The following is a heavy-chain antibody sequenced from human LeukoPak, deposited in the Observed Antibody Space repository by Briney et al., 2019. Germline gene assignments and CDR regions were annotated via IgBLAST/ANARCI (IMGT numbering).Heavy chain of an antibody. CDR3: ASLRIEYSSSSEDH. J-gene: IGHJ4*02. Sequence: PSETLSLTCTVSGGSITSGSYYWSWIRQPAGKGLEWIGRIYNSGTINYNPSLKGRVTISVDTSKNQFSLQLSSVTAADTAVYYWASLRIEYSSSSEDHWGQGTLVIVSS. CDR2: IYNSGTI. V-gene: IGHV4-61*02. CDR1: GGSITSGSYY. D-gene: IGHD6-6*01.